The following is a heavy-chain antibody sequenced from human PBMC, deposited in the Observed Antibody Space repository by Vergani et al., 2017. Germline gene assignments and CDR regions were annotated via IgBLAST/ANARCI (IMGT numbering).Heavy chain of an antibody. Sequence: QVQLQESGPGLVKPSQTLSLTCTVSGGSISSGGYYWSWIRQHPGKGLEWIGYIYYSGSTYYNPSLKSRVTISVDTSKNQFSLKLSSVTAADTAVYYCARQGSSGWYWGGVYSWYFDLWGRGTLVTVSS. D-gene: IGHD6-19*01. CDR1: GGSISSGGYY. CDR2: IYYSGST. J-gene: IGHJ2*01. V-gene: IGHV4-31*03. CDR3: ARQGSSGWYWGGVYSWYFDL.